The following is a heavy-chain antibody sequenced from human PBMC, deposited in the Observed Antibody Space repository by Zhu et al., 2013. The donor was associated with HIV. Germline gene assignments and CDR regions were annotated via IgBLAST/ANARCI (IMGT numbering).Heavy chain of an antibody. V-gene: IGHV5-51*01. Sequence: EVQLVQSGAEVRKPGESLAISCKGSGYNFATSWIGWVRQMPGRGPEWMGIMYPGDSETRYSPSFQGQVTFSADKSVSTAYLQWSSLKASDTAMYYCARHLGVIGGVGTGAFEMWGQGTMVTVSS. CDR3: ARHLGVIGGVGTGAFEM. CDR1: GYNFATSW. J-gene: IGHJ3*02. CDR2: MYPGDSET. D-gene: IGHD3-16*01.